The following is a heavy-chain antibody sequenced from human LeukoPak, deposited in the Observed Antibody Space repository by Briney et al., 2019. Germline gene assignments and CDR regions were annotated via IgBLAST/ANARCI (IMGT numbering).Heavy chain of an antibody. J-gene: IGHJ4*02. V-gene: IGHV4-39*07. CDR3: ARDPVIAAAGPFDY. CDR2: IYYSGST. CDR1: GVSISSSSYY. Sequence: PSETLSLTCTVSGVSISSSSYYWGWIRQPPGKGLEWIGSIYYSGSTYYNPSLKSRVTISVDTSKNQFSLKLSSVTAADTAVYYCARDPVIAAAGPFDYWGQGTLVTVSS. D-gene: IGHD6-13*01.